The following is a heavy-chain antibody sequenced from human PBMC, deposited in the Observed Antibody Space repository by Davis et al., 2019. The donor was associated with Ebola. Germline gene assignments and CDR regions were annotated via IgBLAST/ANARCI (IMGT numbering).Heavy chain of an antibody. CDR3: ARDRVPAAQFYWYFDL. Sequence: GESLKISCAASGFTLTSYGMHWVRQAPGKGLEWVAVIWNDGSKKYYADSVKGRFTISRDNSKNTLYLQMNSLRAEDTAVYYCARDRVPAAQFYWYFDLWGRGTLVTVSS. J-gene: IGHJ2*01. CDR2: IWNDGSKK. D-gene: IGHD2-2*01. CDR1: GFTLTSYG. V-gene: IGHV3-33*01.